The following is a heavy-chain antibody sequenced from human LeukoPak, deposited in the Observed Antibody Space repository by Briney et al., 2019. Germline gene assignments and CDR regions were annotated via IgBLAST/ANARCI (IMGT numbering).Heavy chain of an antibody. Sequence: PGGSLRLSCAASGFTFSSYAMSWVRQAPGKGLEWVSAISGSGGSTYYADSVKGRFTISRDNSKNTLYLQMNSLRAEDTAVYYCARRKRVAVGTFLKGYYYYMDVWGKGTTVTVSS. D-gene: IGHD1-1*01. CDR2: ISGSGGST. CDR1: GFTFSSYA. CDR3: ARRKRVAVGTFLKGYYYYMDV. V-gene: IGHV3-23*01. J-gene: IGHJ6*03.